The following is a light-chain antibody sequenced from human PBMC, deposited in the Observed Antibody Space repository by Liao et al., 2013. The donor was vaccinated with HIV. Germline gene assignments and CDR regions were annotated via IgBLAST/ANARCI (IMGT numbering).Light chain of an antibody. Sequence: SYELTQPPSVSVSPGQTVSITCSGDKLGDKYVCWYQQKPGQSPMLVMYQDSKRPSGIPERFSGSNSGNTATLTISGTQTMDEADYYCQAWDSRSAVFGGGTKLTVL. J-gene: IGLJ3*02. V-gene: IGLV3-1*01. CDR1: KLGDKY. CDR2: QDS. CDR3: QAWDSRSAV.